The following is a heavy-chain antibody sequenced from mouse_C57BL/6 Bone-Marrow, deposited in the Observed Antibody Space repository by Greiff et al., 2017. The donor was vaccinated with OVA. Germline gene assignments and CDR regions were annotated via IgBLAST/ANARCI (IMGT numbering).Heavy chain of an antibody. CDR1: GYAFTNYL. V-gene: IGHV1-54*01. CDR2: INPGSGGT. D-gene: IGHD2-2*01. J-gene: IGHJ2*01. Sequence: QVQLKQSGAELVRPGTSVKVSCKASGYAFTNYLIEWVKQRPGQGLEWIGVINPGSGGTNYNEKFKGKATLTADKSSSTAYMQLSSLTSEDSAVYFCARGDGYDDGFDYWGQGTTLTVSS. CDR3: ARGDGYDDGFDY.